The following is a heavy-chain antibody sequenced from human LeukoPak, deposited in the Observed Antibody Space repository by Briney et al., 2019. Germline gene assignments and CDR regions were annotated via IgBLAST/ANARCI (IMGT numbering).Heavy chain of an antibody. Sequence: GGSLRLSCAASGFTFSSYGMHWVRQAPGKGLEWVAFIRYDGSIKYYADSVKGRFTISRDNSKNTLYLQMNSLRAEDTAVYYCARAKGQRWLQPLDYWGQGTLVTVSS. CDR3: ARAKGQRWLQPLDY. V-gene: IGHV3-30*02. CDR1: GFTFSSYG. CDR2: IRYDGSIK. D-gene: IGHD5-24*01. J-gene: IGHJ4*02.